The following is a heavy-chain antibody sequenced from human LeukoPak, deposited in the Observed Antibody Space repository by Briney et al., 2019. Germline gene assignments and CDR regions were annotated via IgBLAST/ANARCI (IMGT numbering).Heavy chain of an antibody. CDR1: GGSISGSSYY. J-gene: IGHJ4*02. V-gene: IGHV4-39*01. D-gene: IGHD3-3*01. CDR3: ARHGESDFWSGYFLYYFDY. Sequence: PSETLSLTCTVSGGSISGSSYYWGWIRQPPGKGLEWIGSIYYSGSTYYNPSLKSRVTISVDTSKNQFSLKLSSVTAADTAVYCCARHGESDFWSGYFLYYFDYWGQGTLVTVSS. CDR2: IYYSGST.